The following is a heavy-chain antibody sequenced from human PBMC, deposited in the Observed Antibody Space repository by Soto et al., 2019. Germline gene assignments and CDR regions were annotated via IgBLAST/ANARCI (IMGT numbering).Heavy chain of an antibody. V-gene: IGHV4-59*01. CDR3: ARDLWDYGGNLYCQH. CDR2: IYYSGST. Sequence: PSETLSLTCTVSGGSISSYYWSWIRQPPGKGLEWIGYIYYSGSTNYNPSLKSRVTISVDTSKNQFSLKLSSVTAADTAVYYWARDLWDYGGNLYCQHWGQGTLVTVS. CDR1: GGSISSYY. D-gene: IGHD4-17*01. J-gene: IGHJ1*01.